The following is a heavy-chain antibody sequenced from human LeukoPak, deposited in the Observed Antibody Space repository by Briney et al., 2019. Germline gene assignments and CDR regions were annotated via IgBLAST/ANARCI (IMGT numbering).Heavy chain of an antibody. V-gene: IGHV3-53*05. Sequence: PGGSLRLSCAASGFTVSSNYMSWVRQAPGKGLEWVSVIYSGGSTYYADSVKGRFTIYRDNSKNTLYLQMNRLRAEDKAGDYCARDMPFRAAAGMVPPDLDYWGQGTLGTVSS. CDR1: GFTVSSNY. CDR2: IYSGGST. J-gene: IGHJ4*02. CDR3: ARDMPFRAAAGMVPPDLDY. D-gene: IGHD6-13*01.